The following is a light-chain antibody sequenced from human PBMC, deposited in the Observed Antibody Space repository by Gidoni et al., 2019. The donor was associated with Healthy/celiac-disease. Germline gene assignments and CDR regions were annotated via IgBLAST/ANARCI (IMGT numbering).Light chain of an antibody. J-gene: IGKJ4*01. CDR1: QSVLYSSNHKNY. Sequence: DFVMTQSPYSLAVSLGERATINCKSSQSVLYSSNHKNYLAWYQQKPGQPPKLPIYWASTQESGVPDRFSGSGSGTDFTLTSSSLQAEDVTVYYCQQYYSTLLTFGGGTKVEIK. CDR2: WAS. CDR3: QQYYSTLLT. V-gene: IGKV4-1*01.